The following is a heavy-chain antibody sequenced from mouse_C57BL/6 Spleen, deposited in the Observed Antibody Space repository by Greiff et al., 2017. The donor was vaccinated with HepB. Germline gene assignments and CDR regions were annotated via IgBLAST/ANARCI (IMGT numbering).Heavy chain of an antibody. Sequence: QVHVKQSGAELVKPGASVKLSCKASGYTFTSYWMHWVKQRPGQGLEWIGMIHPNSGSTNYNEKFKSKATLTVDKSSSTAYMQLSSLTSEDSAVYYCARFDGNYGYWGQGTTLTVSS. D-gene: IGHD2-1*01. J-gene: IGHJ2*01. CDR2: IHPNSGST. CDR1: GYTFTSYW. CDR3: ARFDGNYGY. V-gene: IGHV1-64*01.